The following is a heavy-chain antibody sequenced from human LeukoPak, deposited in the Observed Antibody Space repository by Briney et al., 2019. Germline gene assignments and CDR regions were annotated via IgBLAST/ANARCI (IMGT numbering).Heavy chain of an antibody. Sequence: GGSLRLSCAASGFTFDDYAMHWVRQAPGKGLEWVSGISWNSGSIGYADSVKGRFTISRDNAKNSLYLQMNSLRAEDTALYYCAKDTHGDYVGVFDYWGQGTLVTVSS. CDR3: AKDTHGDYVGVFDY. CDR2: ISWNSGSI. CDR1: GFTFDDYA. V-gene: IGHV3-9*01. D-gene: IGHD4-17*01. J-gene: IGHJ4*02.